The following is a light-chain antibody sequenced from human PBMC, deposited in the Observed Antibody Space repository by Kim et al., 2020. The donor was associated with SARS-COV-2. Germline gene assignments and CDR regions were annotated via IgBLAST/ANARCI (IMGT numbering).Light chain of an antibody. Sequence: EIVLTQSPGTMSLSPGERATLSCRASQSVPTNYLAWYQQKPGQPPRLLIYRASSRATDIPDRLSGSGSGTDFTLTISRLEPEDFAVYYCQQYGRSPKTFGQGTKLEI. CDR3: QQYGRSPKT. CDR2: RAS. J-gene: IGKJ2*01. CDR1: QSVPTNY. V-gene: IGKV3-20*01.